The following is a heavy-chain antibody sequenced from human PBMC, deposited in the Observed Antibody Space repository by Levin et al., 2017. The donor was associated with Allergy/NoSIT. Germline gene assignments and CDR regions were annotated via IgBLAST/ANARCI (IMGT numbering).Heavy chain of an antibody. Sequence: PGGSLRLSCAASGFTLGGYGMHWVRQGPGKGLEWVAFISYDGSEKYYVDSVEGRFTISRDNSQNMLYLQMNSLRPEDTAVYYCAKDRGQRQYCDNWGQGTLVTVSS. CDR2: ISYDGSEK. J-gene: IGHJ4*02. V-gene: IGHV3-30*18. CDR1: GFTLGGYG. CDR3: AKDRGQRQYCDN.